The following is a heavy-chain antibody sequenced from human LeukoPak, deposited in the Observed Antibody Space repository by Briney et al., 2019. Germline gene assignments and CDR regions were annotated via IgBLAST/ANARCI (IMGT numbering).Heavy chain of an antibody. Sequence: ASVKVSCKVSGYTFTDYYMHWVQQAPGKGLEWVGLVDPEDGETIYAEKFQGRVTITAHTSTDTAYMELSSLRSEDTALYYCATPTYYGGKTAFDYWGQGTLVTVSS. D-gene: IGHD4-23*01. CDR2: VDPEDGET. CDR1: GYTFTDYY. CDR3: ATPTYYGGKTAFDY. J-gene: IGHJ4*02. V-gene: IGHV1-69-2*01.